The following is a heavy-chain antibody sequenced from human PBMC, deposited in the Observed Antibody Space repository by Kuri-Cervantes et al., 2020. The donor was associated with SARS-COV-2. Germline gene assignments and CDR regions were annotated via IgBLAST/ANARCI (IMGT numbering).Heavy chain of an antibody. V-gene: IGHV6-1*01. CDR1: GDSVSSNSAA. J-gene: IGHJ6*02. CDR2: TYYRSKWYN. CDR3: ARDRGTTVVTYRDYYYGMDV. Sequence: SETLSLTCAISGDSVSSNSAAWNWIRQSPSRGLEWLGRTYYRSKWYNDYAVSVKSRTTINPDTSKNQFSLQLNSVTPEDTAVYYCARDRGTTVVTYRDYYYGMDVWGQGTTVTVSS. D-gene: IGHD4-23*01.